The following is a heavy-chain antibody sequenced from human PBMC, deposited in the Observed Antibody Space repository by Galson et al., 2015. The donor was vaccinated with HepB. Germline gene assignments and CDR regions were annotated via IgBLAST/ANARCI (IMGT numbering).Heavy chain of an antibody. J-gene: IGHJ6*02. CDR3: ARFLWDTAMVTGVYYYYGMDV. Sequence: SLRLSCAASGFTFSDYYMSWIRQAPGKGLEWVSYISSSGSTIYYADSVKGRFTISRDNAKNSLYLQMNSLRAEDTAVYYCARFLWDTAMVTGVYYYYGMDVWGQGTTVTVSS. CDR2: ISSSGSTI. V-gene: IGHV3-11*01. D-gene: IGHD5-18*01. CDR1: GFTFSDYY.